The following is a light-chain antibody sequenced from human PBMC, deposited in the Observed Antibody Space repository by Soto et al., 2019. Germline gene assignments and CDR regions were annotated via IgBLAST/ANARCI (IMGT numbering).Light chain of an antibody. J-gene: IGKJ4*01. CDR2: DAS. Sequence: EFVLTQSPGTLSSSPGERAILSSMASQTVRNNYLAWYQQKPGQAPRLLIYDASSRATGIPDRFSGGGSGTDFTLTISRLEPEDFAVYYCQQFSSYPLTFGGGTKVDIK. V-gene: IGKV3-20*01. CDR1: QTVRNNY. CDR3: QQFSSYPLT.